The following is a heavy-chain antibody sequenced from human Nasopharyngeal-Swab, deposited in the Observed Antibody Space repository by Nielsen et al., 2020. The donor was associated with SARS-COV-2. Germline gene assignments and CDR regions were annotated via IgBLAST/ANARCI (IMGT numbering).Heavy chain of an antibody. D-gene: IGHD2-2*01. CDR3: ARDRWGYCSSTSCYGGQGLFDY. J-gene: IGHJ4*02. CDR2: IYSGGST. V-gene: IGHV3-66*01. CDR1: GFTVSSNY. Sequence: GGSLRLSCAASGFTVSSNYMSWVRQAPGKGLEWVSVIYSGGSTYYADSVKGRFTISRDNSKNTLYLQMNSLRAEDTAVYYCARDRWGYCSSTSCYGGQGLFDYWGQGTLVTVSS.